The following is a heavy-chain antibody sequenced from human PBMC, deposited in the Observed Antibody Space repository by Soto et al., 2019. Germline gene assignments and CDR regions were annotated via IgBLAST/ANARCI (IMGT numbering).Heavy chain of an antibody. J-gene: IGHJ4*02. Sequence: ASVKVSCKASGYSFTSLDINWVRQTAGQGLEWMGWMQPSTGRTGYAQKFQGRVTMTRDTSINTAYMELTTLTSDDTAFYYCARGISAGVDYWGQGTLVTVSS. CDR2: MQPSTGRT. CDR1: GYSFTSLD. D-gene: IGHD1-26*01. CDR3: ARGISAGVDY. V-gene: IGHV1-8*01.